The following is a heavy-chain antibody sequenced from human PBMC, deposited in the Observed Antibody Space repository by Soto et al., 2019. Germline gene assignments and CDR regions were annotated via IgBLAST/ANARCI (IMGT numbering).Heavy chain of an antibody. CDR3: TKGGGDPSMGDAFDT. Sequence: QGQLVESGGGVVRPGRSLRLSCAASGFSFSDYPMHWVRQAPGKGLEWVALISADGSNKYFADSVKGRFTISRDNSKNTLYLQMNSLRPDDTALYYCTKGGGDPSMGDAFDTWGQGTMVIVSS. V-gene: IGHV3-30*18. CDR2: ISADGSNK. CDR1: GFSFSDYP. D-gene: IGHD5-18*01. J-gene: IGHJ3*02.